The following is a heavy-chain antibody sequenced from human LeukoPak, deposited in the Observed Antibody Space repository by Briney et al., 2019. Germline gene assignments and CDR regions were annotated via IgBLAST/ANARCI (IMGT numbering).Heavy chain of an antibody. CDR2: IYYSGST. V-gene: IGHV4-31*03. Sequence: SETLSLTCTVSGGSISSGGYYWSWIRQHPGKGLEWIGSIYYSGSTNYNPSLQGRVTISLDTSRNQFSLKLSSVTAADAAVYYCASGDNDPLFDYWGQGTLVTVSS. D-gene: IGHD1-1*01. J-gene: IGHJ4*02. CDR1: GGSISSGGYY. CDR3: ASGDNDPLFDY.